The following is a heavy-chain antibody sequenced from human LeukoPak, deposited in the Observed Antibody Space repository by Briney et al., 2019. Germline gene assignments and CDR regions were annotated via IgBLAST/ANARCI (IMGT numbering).Heavy chain of an antibody. CDR2: INHSGST. CDR1: GGSFTGWF. Sequence: SETLSLTCTVYGGSFTGWFWSWIRQPPGKGLEWIGEINHSGSTNYNPSLKSRVTISVDTSKRQFSLKLTSVTAADTAVYYCARAPPYTSGRALDIWGPGTVVTVSS. D-gene: IGHD6-25*01. J-gene: IGHJ3*02. CDR3: ARAPPYTSGRALDI. V-gene: IGHV4-34*01.